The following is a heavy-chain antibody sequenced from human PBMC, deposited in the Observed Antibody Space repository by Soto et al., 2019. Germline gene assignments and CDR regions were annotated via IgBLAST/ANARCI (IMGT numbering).Heavy chain of an antibody. CDR2: IYYSGST. CDR1: GGSLSSGFYY. D-gene: IGHD3-22*01. V-gene: IGHV4-31*03. Sequence: SVTMSVTSPVAGGSLSSGFYYWSRHRQHPGKGLEWIGYIYYSGSTYYNPSLKSRVTISVDTSKNQFSLKLSSVTAADTAVYYCVSSSGYYQYYFDYWGQGTLVTVSS. J-gene: IGHJ4*02. CDR3: VSSSGYYQYYFDY.